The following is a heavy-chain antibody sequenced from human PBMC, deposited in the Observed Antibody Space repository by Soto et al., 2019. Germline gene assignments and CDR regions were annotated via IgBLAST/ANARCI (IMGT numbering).Heavy chain of an antibody. CDR2: IYPGDSDT. V-gene: IGHV5-51*01. CDR1: GYSFTSYW. Sequence: PGESLKISCKGSGYSFTSYWIGWVRQMPGKGLGWMGIIYPGDSDTRYSPSFQGQVTISADKSISTAYLQWSSLKASDTAMYYCARAYYYDSSGYYLLKNYYYGMDVWGQGTTVTVSS. D-gene: IGHD3-22*01. J-gene: IGHJ6*02. CDR3: ARAYYYDSSGYYLLKNYYYGMDV.